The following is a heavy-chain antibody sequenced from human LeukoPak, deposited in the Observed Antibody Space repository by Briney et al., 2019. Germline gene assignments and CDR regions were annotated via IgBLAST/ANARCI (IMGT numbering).Heavy chain of an antibody. CDR2: IYYSGST. V-gene: IGHV4-30-4*08. CDR3: ARYRNEALFAFDI. Sequence: SETLSLTCTVSGGSISSGDYYWRWIRQPPGKGLEWIGYIYYSGSTYYNPSLKSRVTVSVDTSKNQFSLKLSSVTAADTAVYYCARYRNEALFAFDIWGQGTMVTVSS. CDR1: GGSISSGDYY. D-gene: IGHD1-14*01. J-gene: IGHJ3*02.